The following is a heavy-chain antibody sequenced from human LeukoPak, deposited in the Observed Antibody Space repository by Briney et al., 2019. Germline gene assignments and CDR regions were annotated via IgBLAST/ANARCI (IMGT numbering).Heavy chain of an antibody. CDR1: GGSISSYY. CDR2: IYTSGST. J-gene: IGHJ5*02. Sequence: PSETLSLTCTVSGGSISSYYWSWIRQPAGKGLEWIGRIYTSGSTNYNPSLKSRVTMSVDTSKNQFSLKLSSVTAADTAVYYCARVSYSYGFVGFDPWGQGTLVTVSS. CDR3: ARVSYSYGFVGFDP. V-gene: IGHV4-4*07. D-gene: IGHD5-18*01.